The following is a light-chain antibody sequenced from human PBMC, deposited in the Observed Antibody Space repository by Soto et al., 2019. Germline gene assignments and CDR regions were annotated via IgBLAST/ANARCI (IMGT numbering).Light chain of an antibody. CDR1: QGISSY. Sequence: IQLTQSPSSLSASVGDRVTTTCRASQGISSYLAWYQQKPGKAPKLLIYAASTLQSGVPSRFSGSGPGTDFTLTISSLQPEDFATYYCQQLNSYPLTFGPGTKVDIK. J-gene: IGKJ3*01. CDR3: QQLNSYPLT. CDR2: AAS. V-gene: IGKV1-9*01.